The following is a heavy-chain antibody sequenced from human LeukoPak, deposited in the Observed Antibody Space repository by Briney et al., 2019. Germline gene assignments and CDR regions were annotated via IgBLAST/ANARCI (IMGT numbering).Heavy chain of an antibody. D-gene: IGHD3-22*01. V-gene: IGHV4-61*01. Sequence: SETLSLTCTVSGGSISSSSYYWTWIRQPPGKGLEWIGYIFYSGSTTYNPSLKSRVTISVDTSENQFSLKLSSVTAADTAVYYCARAGDSSGYQPFDYWGQGTLVTVSS. J-gene: IGHJ4*02. CDR1: GGSISSSSYY. CDR2: IFYSGST. CDR3: ARAGDSSGYQPFDY.